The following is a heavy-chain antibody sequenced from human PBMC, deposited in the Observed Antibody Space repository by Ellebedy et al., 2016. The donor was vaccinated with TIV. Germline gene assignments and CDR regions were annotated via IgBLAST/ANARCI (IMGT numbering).Heavy chain of an antibody. D-gene: IGHD5-12*01. CDR2: ISASGGST. V-gene: IGHV3-23*01. J-gene: IGHJ3*02. CDR1: GFTFSNYA. CDR3: AKDLRNEVAGDAFDI. Sequence: GESLKISCAASGFTFSNYAMSWVRQAPGKGLEWVSAISASGGSTYYADSVKGRFTISRDNSKNTLFLQMNSLRAEDTAVYYCAKDLRNEVAGDAFDIWGQGTMVTVSS.